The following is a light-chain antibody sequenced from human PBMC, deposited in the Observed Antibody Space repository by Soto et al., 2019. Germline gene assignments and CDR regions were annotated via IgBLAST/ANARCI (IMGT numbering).Light chain of an antibody. CDR2: AAS. CDR1: QGISTY. V-gene: IGKV1-39*01. J-gene: IGKJ2*01. CDR3: QQSYRTPYT. Sequence: DIQMTQYPSSLSASVGDRVTITCRASQGISTYLIWYQQRQGKAPKLLMYAASNLVSGVPSRFSGSGSGTEFTLTISSLQPEDFATYYCQQSYRTPYTFGQGTKLETK.